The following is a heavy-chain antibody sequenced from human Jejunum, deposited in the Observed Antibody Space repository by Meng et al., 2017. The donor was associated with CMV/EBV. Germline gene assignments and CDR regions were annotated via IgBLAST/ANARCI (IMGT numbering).Heavy chain of an antibody. J-gene: IGHJ4*02. V-gene: IGHV3-15*01. Sequence: AWMSWVRQAPGKGLEWVGRIKSKEDGGTTDYAAPVKGRFIISRDDSKNTLYLQMNSLKNEDTAVYYCATPSCGDNCPSSFDFWGQGTLVTVSS. CDR3: ATPSCGDNCPSSFDF. CDR2: IKSKEDGGTT. CDR1: AW. D-gene: IGHD2-21*01.